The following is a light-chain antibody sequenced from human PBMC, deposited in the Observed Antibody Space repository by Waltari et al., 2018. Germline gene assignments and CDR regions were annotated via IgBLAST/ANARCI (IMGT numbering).Light chain of an antibody. CDR2: GAS. V-gene: IGKV1-9*01. CDR3: QQLSSYPRT. J-gene: IGKJ3*01. CDR1: QGISSY. Sequence: DIQLTQSPSFLSASVGDRVTITCRASQGISSYLAWYQQKAGKAPKLLIYGASTLQSGVPTRFSGSGSETDFTLTISSLQPEDFATYYCQQLSSYPRTFGPGTKVDI.